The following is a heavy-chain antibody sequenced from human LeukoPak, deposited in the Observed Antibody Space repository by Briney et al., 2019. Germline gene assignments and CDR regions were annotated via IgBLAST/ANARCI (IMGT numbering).Heavy chain of an antibody. Sequence: GGSLRLSCAASGFTFSSYEMNWVRQAPGKGLEWVSYISSSGSTIYYADSVKGRFTISRDNAKNSLYLQVNSLRAEDTAVYYCARAGGAATFSRYLDYWGQGTLVTVSS. D-gene: IGHD2-15*01. J-gene: IGHJ4*02. V-gene: IGHV3-48*03. CDR1: GFTFSSYE. CDR3: ARAGGAATFSRYLDY. CDR2: ISSSGSTI.